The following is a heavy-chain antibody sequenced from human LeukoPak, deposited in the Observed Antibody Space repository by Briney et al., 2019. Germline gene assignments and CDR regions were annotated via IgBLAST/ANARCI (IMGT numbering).Heavy chain of an antibody. CDR3: AKSASGYYLFDY. Sequence: GGSLRLSCAASGFTFSSYGMSWVRQAPGKGLEWVSAVSGSGDSTNYADSVKGRFTISRDNSKNTLFLQMNSLRAKDTAVYYCAKSASGYYLFDYWGQGTLVTVSS. CDR1: GFTFSSYG. V-gene: IGHV3-23*01. J-gene: IGHJ4*02. D-gene: IGHD2/OR15-2a*01. CDR2: VSGSGDST.